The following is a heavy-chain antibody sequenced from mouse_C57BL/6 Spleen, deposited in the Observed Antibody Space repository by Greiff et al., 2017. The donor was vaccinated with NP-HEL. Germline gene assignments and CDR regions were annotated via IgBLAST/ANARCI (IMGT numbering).Heavy chain of an antibody. D-gene: IGHD1-1*01. J-gene: IGHJ3*01. CDR3: ARRDYGSSWFAY. CDR1: GFTFTDYY. CDR2: IRNKANGYTT. Sequence: EVQLVESGGGLVQPGGSLSLSCAASGFTFTDYYMSWVRQPPGKALAWLGFIRNKANGYTTEYSASVKGRFTISRDNSQSILYLQMNALRAEDSATYYCARRDYGSSWFAYWGQGTLVTVSA. V-gene: IGHV7-3*01.